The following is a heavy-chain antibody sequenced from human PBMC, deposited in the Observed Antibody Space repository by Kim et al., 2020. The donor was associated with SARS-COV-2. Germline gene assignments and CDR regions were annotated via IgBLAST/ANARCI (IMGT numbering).Heavy chain of an antibody. D-gene: IGHD2-8*01. Sequence: GGSLRLSCAASGFTFSSYSMNWVRQAPGKGLEWVSSISSSSSYIYYADSVKGRFTISRDNAKNSLYLQMNSLRAEDTAVYYCARWDGEDSNDYYYYGMDVWGQGTTVTVSS. V-gene: IGHV3-21*01. CDR1: GFTFSSYS. CDR3: ARWDGEDSNDYYYYGMDV. CDR2: ISSSSSYI. J-gene: IGHJ6*02.